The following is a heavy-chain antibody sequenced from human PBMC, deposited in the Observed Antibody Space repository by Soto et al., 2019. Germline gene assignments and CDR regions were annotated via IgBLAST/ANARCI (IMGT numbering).Heavy chain of an antibody. Sequence: GGSLRLSCAASGFTFSSYAMTWVRQTPGKGLQWVSTLSSSGGTTYYADSVKGQFTISRDNSKSTRYLQMNSLRAEDTAVYYCARVSYSSGWLPPDYWGQGTLVTVSS. V-gene: IGHV3-23*01. D-gene: IGHD6-19*01. CDR2: LSSSGGTT. CDR1: GFTFSSYA. J-gene: IGHJ4*02. CDR3: ARVSYSSGWLPPDY.